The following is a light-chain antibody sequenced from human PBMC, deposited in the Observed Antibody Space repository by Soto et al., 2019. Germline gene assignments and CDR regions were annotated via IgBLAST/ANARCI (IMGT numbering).Light chain of an antibody. J-gene: IGLJ3*02. CDR2: EGN. V-gene: IGLV2-23*01. CDR3: CSYAGSSSATWV. Sequence: SVLTQPASVSGSPGQSITISCTGTSSDVGTYDLVSWYQQHPGKAPKLMIYEGNKRPSGVSNRFSGSKSGNTVSLTISGLQAEDEADYYCCSYAGSSSATWVFGGGTKLTVL. CDR1: SSDVGTYDL.